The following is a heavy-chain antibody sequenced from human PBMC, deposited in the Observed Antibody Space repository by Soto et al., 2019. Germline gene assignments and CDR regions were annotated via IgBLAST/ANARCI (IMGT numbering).Heavy chain of an antibody. Sequence: ASVKVSCKTSGYTFTSYGVTWVRQAPGQGLEWMGWISAYNGNTNYAQKFQGRITMTTDTSTSTAYMELRSLRSDDTAVYYCAIGYDIWSVYSSGYFDYWGQGTLVTSPQ. CDR1: GYTFTSYG. D-gene: IGHD3-3*01. J-gene: IGHJ4*02. CDR3: AIGYDIWSVYSSGYFDY. CDR2: ISAYNGNT. V-gene: IGHV1-18*01.